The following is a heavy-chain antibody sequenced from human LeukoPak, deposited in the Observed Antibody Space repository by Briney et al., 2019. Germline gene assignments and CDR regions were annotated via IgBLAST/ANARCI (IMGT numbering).Heavy chain of an antibody. J-gene: IGHJ4*02. Sequence: ASVKVSCEASGYTFTSYGISWVRQAPGQGLEWMGWISAYNGNTNYAQKLQGRVTMTTDTSTSTAYMELRSLRSDDTAVYYCARSKGRYYDFWSGPGTADYWGRGTLVTVSS. CDR3: ARSKGRYYDFWSGPGTADY. D-gene: IGHD3-3*01. V-gene: IGHV1-18*01. CDR1: GYTFTSYG. CDR2: ISAYNGNT.